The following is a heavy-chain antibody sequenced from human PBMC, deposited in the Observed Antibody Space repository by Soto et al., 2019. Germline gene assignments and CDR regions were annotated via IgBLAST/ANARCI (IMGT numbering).Heavy chain of an antibody. D-gene: IGHD3-3*01. V-gene: IGHV4-59*12. CDR1: GGSISSYY. CDR3: AALFHGMDV. Sequence: SETVSLTCTVSGGSISSYYWSWIRQPPGKGLEWIGYIYYSGSTNYNPSLKSRVTISVDTSKNQFSLKLSSVTAADTAVYYCAALFHGMDVWGKGTTVTVSS. J-gene: IGHJ6*03. CDR2: IYYSGST.